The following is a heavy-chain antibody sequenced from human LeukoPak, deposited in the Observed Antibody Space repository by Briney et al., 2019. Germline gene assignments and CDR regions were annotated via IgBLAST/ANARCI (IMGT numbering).Heavy chain of an antibody. D-gene: IGHD2-2*01. J-gene: IGHJ5*02. CDR1: GFTFSSYS. Sequence: MSGGSLRLSCAASGFTFSSYSMNWVRQAPGKGLEWVSSISSSSSYIYYADSVKGRFTISRDNAKNSLYLQMNSLRAEDTAVYYCARDLSGVVPIWFDPWGQGTLVTVSS. CDR2: ISSSSSYI. V-gene: IGHV3-21*01. CDR3: ARDLSGVVPIWFDP.